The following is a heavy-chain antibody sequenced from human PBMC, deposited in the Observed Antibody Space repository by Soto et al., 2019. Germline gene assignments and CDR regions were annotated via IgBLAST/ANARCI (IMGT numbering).Heavy chain of an antibody. Sequence: QPPLEESGPGLVKPLPTPFPTFAVSGGPISRGCFPWGWIRQPPGKGPEWIGYIYHSGSTYYNPSLKSRVTIAVDRSKNQFSLKLSSVTAADTAVYYCARVPDRWGQGTLVTVSS. CDR2: IYHSGST. D-gene: IGHD2-2*01. J-gene: IGHJ5*02. CDR3: ARVPDR. CDR1: GGPISRGCFP. V-gene: IGHV4-30-2*01.